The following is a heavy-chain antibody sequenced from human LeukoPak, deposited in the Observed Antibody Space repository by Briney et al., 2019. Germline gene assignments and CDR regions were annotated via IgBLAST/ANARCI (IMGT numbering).Heavy chain of an antibody. CDR3: AKLGLRFLEWFHSYYFDY. CDR1: GFTFSSYA. Sequence: GGSLRLSCAASGFTFSSYAMSWVRQAPGKGLEWVSAISGSGGSTYYADSVKGRFTISRDNSKNTLYLQMNSLRAEDTAVYYCAKLGLRFLEWFHSYYFDYWGQGTLVTVSS. V-gene: IGHV3-23*01. J-gene: IGHJ4*02. D-gene: IGHD3-3*01. CDR2: ISGSGGST.